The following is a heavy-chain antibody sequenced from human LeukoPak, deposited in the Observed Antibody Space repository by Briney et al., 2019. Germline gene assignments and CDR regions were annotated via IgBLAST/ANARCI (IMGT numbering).Heavy chain of an antibody. D-gene: IGHD2-15*01. CDR3: ATRYCSGGSCYSGFWAY. CDR1: GFTFSSYS. CDR2: ISSSSSYI. Sequence: GGSLRLSCAASGFTFSSYSMNWVRQAPGKGLEWVSSISSSSSYIYYADSVKGRFTISRDNAKNSLYLQMNSLRAEDTAVYYFATRYCSGGSCYSGFWAYWGQGTLVTVSS. J-gene: IGHJ4*02. V-gene: IGHV3-21*01.